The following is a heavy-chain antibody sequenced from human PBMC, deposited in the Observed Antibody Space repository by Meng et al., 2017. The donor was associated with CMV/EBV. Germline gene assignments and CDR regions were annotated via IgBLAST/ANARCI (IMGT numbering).Heavy chain of an antibody. V-gene: IGHV4-34*01. Sequence: SESLSLTCAVYGWSFSGYYWSWIRQPPGKGLEWVGEINHSGSTNYNPSLKRRVTISVNTCKNQFSLKLSTVTAADTAVYSCARAAVYCSSTSCYGEGGMDVWGQGTTVTVSS. D-gene: IGHD2-2*01. CDR1: GWSFSGYY. J-gene: IGHJ6*02. CDR2: INHSGST. CDR3: ARAAVYCSSTSCYGEGGMDV.